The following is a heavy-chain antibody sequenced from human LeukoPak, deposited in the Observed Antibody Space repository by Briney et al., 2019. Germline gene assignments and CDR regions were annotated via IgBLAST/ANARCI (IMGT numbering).Heavy chain of an antibody. CDR2: IYYSGST. CDR1: GGSISSYY. Sequence: SETLSLTCTVSGGSISSYYWSWIRQPPGKGLEWIGYIYYSGSTNYNPSLKSRVTISVDTSKNQFSLKLSSVTAADTAVYYCARAPQLLWFGESHFDYWGQGTLVTVSS. J-gene: IGHJ4*02. D-gene: IGHD3-10*01. V-gene: IGHV4-59*01. CDR3: ARAPQLLWFGESHFDY.